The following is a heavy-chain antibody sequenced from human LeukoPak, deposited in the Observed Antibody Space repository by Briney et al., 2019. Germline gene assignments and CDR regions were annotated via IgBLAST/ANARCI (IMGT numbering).Heavy chain of an antibody. CDR2: TYYRSKWYK. V-gene: IGHV6-1*01. D-gene: IGHD3-16*01. J-gene: IGHJ4*02. CDR3: ARERLGFFGSSPNFDY. CDR1: GDSVSSNSAA. Sequence: SQTLSLTCAISGDSVSSNSAAWNWIRQSPSRGLEWLGRTYYRSKWYKDYAVSVKSRITINPDTSKNQFSLQLNSVPPEDTAVYYCARERLGFFGSSPNFDYWGQGTLVTVSS.